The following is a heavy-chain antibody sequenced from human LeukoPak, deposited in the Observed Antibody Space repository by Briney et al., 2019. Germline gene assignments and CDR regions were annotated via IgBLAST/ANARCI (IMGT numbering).Heavy chain of an antibody. CDR2: IIPIFGTA. CDR3: ASNYIGAFDI. Sequence: ASVKVSCKASGGTFSSYGISWVRQAPGQGLEWMGRIIPIFGTANYAQKFQGRVTITADKFTSTAYMEVSSLRSEDTAVYYCASNYIGAFDIWGQGTMVTVSS. V-gene: IGHV1-69*06. CDR1: GGTFSSYG. D-gene: IGHD2-15*01. J-gene: IGHJ3*02.